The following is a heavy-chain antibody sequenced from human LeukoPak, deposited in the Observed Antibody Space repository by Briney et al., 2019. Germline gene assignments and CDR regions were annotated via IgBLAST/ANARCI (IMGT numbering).Heavy chain of an antibody. Sequence: SETLSLTCTVSGGSISSYYWSWIRQPPGKGLEWIGYIYHSGSTNYNPSLKSRVTISVDTSKNQFSLKLSSVTAADTAVYYCARGRLLYYFDYWGQGTLVTVSS. CDR1: GGSISSYY. CDR2: IYHSGST. CDR3: ARGRLLYYFDY. V-gene: IGHV4-59*01. J-gene: IGHJ4*02.